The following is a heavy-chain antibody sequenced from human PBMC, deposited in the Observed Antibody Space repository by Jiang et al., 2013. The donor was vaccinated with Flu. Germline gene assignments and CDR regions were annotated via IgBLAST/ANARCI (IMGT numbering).Heavy chain of an antibody. D-gene: IGHD2-15*01. CDR3: AAGYCTDGSCRDY. Sequence: GAEVKKPGTSVKVSCKASGFTFTSFAVQWVRQARGQRLEWMGWIAVGSGNTHYAQKFHERVTITRDMSTSTAYMELSSRTSEDTAVYYCAAGYCTDGSCRDYWGQGTLVTVSS. CDR2: IAVGSGNT. V-gene: IGHV1-58*01. CDR1: GFTFTSFA. J-gene: IGHJ4*02.